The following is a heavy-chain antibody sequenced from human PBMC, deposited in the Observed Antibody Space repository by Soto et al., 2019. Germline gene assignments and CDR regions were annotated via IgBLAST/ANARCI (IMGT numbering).Heavy chain of an antibody. CDR2: INHSGST. Sequence: PSETLSLTCAVYGGSFSGYYWSWIRQPPGKGLEWIGEINHSGSTNYNPSLKSRVTISVDTSKNQFSLKLSSVTAADTAVYYCARVPTSDIVVVVAAQDAFDIWGQGTMVTVAS. D-gene: IGHD2-15*01. CDR3: ARVPTSDIVVVVAAQDAFDI. J-gene: IGHJ3*02. CDR1: GGSFSGYY. V-gene: IGHV4-34*01.